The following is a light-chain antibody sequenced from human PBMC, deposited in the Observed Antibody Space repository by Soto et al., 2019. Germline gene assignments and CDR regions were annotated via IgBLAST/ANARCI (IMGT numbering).Light chain of an antibody. J-gene: IGKJ1*01. CDR1: QSVSGW. CDR2: DAS. V-gene: IGKV1-5*01. CDR3: QQYETFSGT. Sequence: DIQMTHSPSTLCASLGDTVTVACRASQSVSGWLAWYQQKPGEAPKLLIYDASALPRGVPSRFSGSGSGTKFTLTIASLQPDDFATYYCQQYETFSGTFGPGTKVDIK.